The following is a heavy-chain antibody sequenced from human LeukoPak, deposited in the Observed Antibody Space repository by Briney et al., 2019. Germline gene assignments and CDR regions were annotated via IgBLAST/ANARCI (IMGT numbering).Heavy chain of an antibody. J-gene: IGHJ5*02. D-gene: IGHD2-15*01. CDR1: GFTFSSYA. Sequence: GGSLRLSCAASGFTFSSYAMSWVRQAPGKGLEWVSAISGSGGSTYYADSVKGRFTISRDNSKNTLYLQVNSLRAEDTAVYYCAKVDDLLGWFDPWGQGTLVTVSS. CDR3: AKVDDLLGWFDP. CDR2: ISGSGGST. V-gene: IGHV3-23*01.